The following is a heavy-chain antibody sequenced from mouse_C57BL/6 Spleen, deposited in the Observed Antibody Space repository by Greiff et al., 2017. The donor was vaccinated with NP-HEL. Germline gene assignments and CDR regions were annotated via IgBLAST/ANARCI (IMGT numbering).Heavy chain of an antibody. V-gene: IGHV1-80*01. CDR3: ARSPLTGTGFAY. Sequence: QVQLKQSGAELVKPGASVKISCKASGYAFSSYWLNWVKQRPGTGLEWIGQIYPGDGDTNYNGKFKGKATLTADKSSSTAYMQLSSLTSEDSAVYFCARSPLTGTGFAYWGQGTLVTVSA. J-gene: IGHJ3*01. D-gene: IGHD4-1*01. CDR1: GYAFSSYW. CDR2: IYPGDGDT.